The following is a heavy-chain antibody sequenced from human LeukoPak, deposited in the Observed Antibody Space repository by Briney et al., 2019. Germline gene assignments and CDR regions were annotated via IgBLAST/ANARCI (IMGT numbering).Heavy chain of an antibody. J-gene: IGHJ4*02. CDR3: AKYGGYSYGYPFDY. V-gene: IGHV3-23*01. CDR1: GFTFSSYA. Sequence: GGSLRLSCAASGFTFSSYAMSWVRQAPGKGLEWVSAISGSGGSTYYADSVKGRFTISRDNSKNTLYLQMNSLGAEDTAVYYCAKYGGYSYGYPFDYWGQGTLVTVSS. CDR2: ISGSGGST. D-gene: IGHD5-18*01.